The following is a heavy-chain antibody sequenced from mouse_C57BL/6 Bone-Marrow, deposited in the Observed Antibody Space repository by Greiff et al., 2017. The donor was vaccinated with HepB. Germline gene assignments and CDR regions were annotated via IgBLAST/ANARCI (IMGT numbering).Heavy chain of an antibody. CDR3: TVFYYGSMWFAY. J-gene: IGHJ3*01. Sequence: EVQLVESGAELVRPGASVKLSCTASGFNIKDDYMHWVKQRPEQGLEWIGWIDPENGDTENASKFQGKATITADTSSNTAYLQLSSLTSEDTAVYYCTVFYYGSMWFAYWGQGTLVTVSA. CDR1: GFNIKDDY. CDR2: IDPENGDT. V-gene: IGHV14-4*01. D-gene: IGHD1-1*01.